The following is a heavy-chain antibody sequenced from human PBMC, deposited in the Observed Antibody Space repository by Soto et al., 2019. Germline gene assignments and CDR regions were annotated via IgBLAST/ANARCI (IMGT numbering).Heavy chain of an antibody. Sequence: LRLSCAASGFTFSDYQMSLIRQAPLKGLEWVSYISSSGDITYYADSVKGRFTISRDNAKNSLYLQMNSLRAEDTAVYYCARDLGYYASSGYFDYWGQGTQVTVSS. CDR2: ISSSGDIT. V-gene: IGHV3-11*01. D-gene: IGHD3-22*01. J-gene: IGHJ4*02. CDR3: ARDLGYYASSGYFDY. CDR1: GFTFSDYQ.